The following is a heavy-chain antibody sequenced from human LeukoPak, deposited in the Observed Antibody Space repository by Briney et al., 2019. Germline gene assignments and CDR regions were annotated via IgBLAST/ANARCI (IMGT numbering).Heavy chain of an antibody. Sequence: GGSLRLSCAASGFTFSDYYISWIRQARGKGREWVSYISSSISYTNYADSVKGRFTISRDTTKNSMYLQMKSLRGGDTAGYYCARGPSGGLDYWGEGTLVSVSS. V-gene: IGHV3-11*06. CDR2: ISSSISYT. CDR3: ARGPSGGLDY. CDR1: GFTFSDYY. D-gene: IGHD1-14*01. J-gene: IGHJ4*02.